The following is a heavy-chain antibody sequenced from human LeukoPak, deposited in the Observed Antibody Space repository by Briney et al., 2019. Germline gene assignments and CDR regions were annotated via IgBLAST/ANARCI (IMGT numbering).Heavy chain of an antibody. D-gene: IGHD6-13*01. CDR3: AREVAGAGRDFDY. V-gene: IGHV3-21*01. J-gene: IGHJ4*02. CDR1: GFTFSSHS. CDR2: ISTSGTYI. Sequence: GGSLRLSCAASGFTFSSHSMNWVRQAPGKGLEWVSSISTSGTYIYYADSVKGRFTISRDNVKNSLYLQMNSLRGGDTAVYYCAREVAGAGRDFDYWGQGTLVTVSS.